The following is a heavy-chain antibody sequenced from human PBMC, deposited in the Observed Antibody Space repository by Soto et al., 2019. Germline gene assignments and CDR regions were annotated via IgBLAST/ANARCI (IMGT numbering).Heavy chain of an antibody. CDR2: ISYDGSNK. Sequence: QVQLVESGGVVVQPGRSLRLSCAASGFTFSSYAMHWVRQAPGKGLEWVAVISYDGSNKYYADSVKGRFTISRDKSKNTLYLQMNSLRAEDTAVYYCARDPDYYYYGMDVWGQGTTVTVSS. CDR1: GFTFSSYA. J-gene: IGHJ6*02. V-gene: IGHV3-30-3*01. CDR3: ARDPDYYYYGMDV.